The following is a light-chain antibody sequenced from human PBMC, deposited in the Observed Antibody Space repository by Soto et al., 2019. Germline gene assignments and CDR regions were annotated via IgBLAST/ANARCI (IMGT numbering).Light chain of an antibody. CDR3: QKHDGAPLT. J-gene: IGKJ4*01. V-gene: IGKV1-27*01. CDR1: QDIRNY. CDR2: TSS. Sequence: DIQMTQSPSSLSASVGDRVTITCRASQDIRNYLSWYQQKPGKVPKLLIHTSSTLQSGVSSRLSGSGSGTHFTLTISSLQPEDVATYYCQKHDGAPLTFGGGTKVEIK.